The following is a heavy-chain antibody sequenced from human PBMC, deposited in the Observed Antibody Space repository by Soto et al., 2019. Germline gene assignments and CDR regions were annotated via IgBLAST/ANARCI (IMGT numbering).Heavy chain of an antibody. D-gene: IGHD1-1*01. Sequence: PGGPLIRSCAASGFTFSSFAMSWVRQAPGKGLDWVSAISGSGGSTYSADSVKGRFIISRDNSKRTLYLQMNSLRAEDTAVYYCARLMGYAPDYWGQGTLVTVSS. CDR2: ISGSGGST. J-gene: IGHJ4*02. V-gene: IGHV3-23*01. CDR1: GFTFSSFA. CDR3: ARLMGYAPDY.